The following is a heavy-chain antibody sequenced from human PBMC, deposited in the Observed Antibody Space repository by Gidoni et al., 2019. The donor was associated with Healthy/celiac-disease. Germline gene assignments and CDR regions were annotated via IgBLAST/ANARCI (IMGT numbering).Heavy chain of an antibody. CDR1: GGSTSSYY. J-gene: IGHJ4*02. Sequence: QVQLQESGPGLVKPSETLSLTCTVSGGSTSSYYWSWIRQPPGKGLEWIGYIYYSGSTNYNPSLKSRVTISVDTSKNQFSLKLRSVTAADTAVYYCARAHRTGDYLDYWGQGTLVTVSS. D-gene: IGHD4-17*01. V-gene: IGHV4-59*01. CDR3: ARAHRTGDYLDY. CDR2: IYYSGST.